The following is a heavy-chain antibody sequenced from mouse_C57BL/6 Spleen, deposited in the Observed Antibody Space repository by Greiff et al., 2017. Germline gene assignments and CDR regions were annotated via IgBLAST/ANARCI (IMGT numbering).Heavy chain of an antibody. CDR3: ARRGYSNFYAMDY. CDR2: IDPSDSYT. V-gene: IGHV1-69*01. D-gene: IGHD2-5*01. CDR1: GYTFTSYW. J-gene: IGHJ4*01. Sequence: QVQLQQPGAELVMPGASVKLSCKASGYTFTSYWMHWVKQRPGQGLEWIGEIDPSDSYTNYNQKFKGKSTLTVDKSSSTAYMQLSSLTSEDSAVYYCARRGYSNFYAMDYWCQGTSVTVSS.